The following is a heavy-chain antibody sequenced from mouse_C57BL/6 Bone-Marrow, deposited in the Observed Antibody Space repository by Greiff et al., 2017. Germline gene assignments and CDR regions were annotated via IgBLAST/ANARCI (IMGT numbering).Heavy chain of an antibody. CDR1: GYTFTNHW. D-gene: IGHD2-4*01. CDR3: ARSYDYDDYTMDY. V-gene: IGHV1-64*01. CDR2: MHPNGGSP. Sequence: VKLQQPGAELVKPGASVKLSCKASGYTFTNHWMHWVKQRPGQGLEWIGMMHPNGGSPDYNEKFKSEATLRVDKSSRTAYMELSSLTSEDSAVYYCARSYDYDDYTMDYWGQGTSVTVSS. J-gene: IGHJ4*01.